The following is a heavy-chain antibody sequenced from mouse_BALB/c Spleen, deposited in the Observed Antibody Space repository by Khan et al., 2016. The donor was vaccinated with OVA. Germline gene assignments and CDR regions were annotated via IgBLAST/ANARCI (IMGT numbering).Heavy chain of an antibody. Sequence: EVQLQESGPGLVKPSQSLSLTCTVTGYSITSDYAWNWIRQFPGNKLEWMGYISYSVSTSYNPSLKSRISITRDTSKNQFFLQLNSVTTEDTATYYCARGNYYGYAMDYWGQGTSVTVSS. V-gene: IGHV3-2*02. CDR2: ISYSVST. CDR3: ARGNYYGYAMDY. D-gene: IGHD1-1*01. J-gene: IGHJ4*01. CDR1: GYSITSDYA.